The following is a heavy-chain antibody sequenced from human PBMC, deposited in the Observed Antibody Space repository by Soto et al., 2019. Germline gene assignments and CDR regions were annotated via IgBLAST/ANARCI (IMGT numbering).Heavy chain of an antibody. CDR2: IYYSGST. Sequence: SETLSLTCTVSGGSISSSSYYWGWIRQPPGKGLEWIGSIYYSGSTYYNPSLKSRVTISVDTSKNQFPLKLRSVTAADPAVYYCARADYGRNWFDPWGQGSLVTVSS. J-gene: IGHJ5*02. CDR1: GGSISSSSYY. V-gene: IGHV4-39*06. CDR3: ARADYGRNWFDP. D-gene: IGHD4-17*01.